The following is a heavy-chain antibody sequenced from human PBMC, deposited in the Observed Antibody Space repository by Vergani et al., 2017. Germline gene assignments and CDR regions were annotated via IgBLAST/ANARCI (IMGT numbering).Heavy chain of an antibody. V-gene: IGHV3-30*02. CDR1: GFTFSNFG. J-gene: IGHJ5*02. CDR3: AKYLRDSTDGLPVS. CDR2: IGKDGINT. Sequence: QVQLVESAGGVVQPVGSLRLSCAASGFTFSNFGMHWIRQAPGKGLECLAYIGKDGINTRYRDAVKGRFTVSRDNPKDILYLPMDSLRSEDTALYYCAKYLRDSTDGLPVSWGPGTLVIVSS. D-gene: IGHD2-21*02.